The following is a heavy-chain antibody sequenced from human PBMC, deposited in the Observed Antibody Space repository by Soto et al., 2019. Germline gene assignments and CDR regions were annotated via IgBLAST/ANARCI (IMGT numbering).Heavy chain of an antibody. D-gene: IGHD3-10*01. CDR3: ARDLTQLWFGFYFDY. CDR1: GFTFSSYG. V-gene: IGHV3-33*01. Sequence: GGSLRLSCAASGFTFSSYGMHWVRQAPGKGLEWVAVIWYDGSNKYYADSVKGRFTISRDNSKNTLYLQMNSLRAEDTAVYYCARDLTQLWFGFYFDYWGQGTLVTVSS. CDR2: IWYDGSNK. J-gene: IGHJ4*02.